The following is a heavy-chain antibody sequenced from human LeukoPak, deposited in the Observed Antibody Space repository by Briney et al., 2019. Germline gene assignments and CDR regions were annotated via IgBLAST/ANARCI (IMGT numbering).Heavy chain of an antibody. D-gene: IGHD2-2*02. CDR3: AKVSHCSSTSCYTFDY. Sequence: PGGSLRLSCAASGFTFSSYGMHWVRQAPGKGLEWVAVISYDGSNKYYADSVKGRFTISRDNSKNTLYLQMNSLRAEDTAVYYCAKVSHCSSTSCYTFDYWGQGTLVTVSS. V-gene: IGHV3-30*18. CDR1: GFTFSSYG. J-gene: IGHJ4*02. CDR2: ISYDGSNK.